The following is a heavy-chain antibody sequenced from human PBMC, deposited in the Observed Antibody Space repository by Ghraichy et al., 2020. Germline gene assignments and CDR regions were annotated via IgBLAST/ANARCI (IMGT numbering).Heavy chain of an antibody. V-gene: IGHV3-7*04. D-gene: IGHD1-1*01. CDR3: STEACTGMDV. J-gene: IGHJ6*01. CDR2: MKKDGSMK. CDR1: AFTCSSVW. Sequence: GGSLRLSGTGTAFTCSSVWVHCVVRGPGKGLERVAKMKKDGSMKHYVDSVKGRFTISGDNAKNSLYLQMNRLRAEDTAVYYCSTEACTGMDV.